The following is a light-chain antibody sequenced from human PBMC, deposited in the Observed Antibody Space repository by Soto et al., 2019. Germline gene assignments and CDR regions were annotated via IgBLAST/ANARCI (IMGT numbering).Light chain of an antibody. J-gene: IGKJ1*01. CDR1: QSVSSN. V-gene: IGKV3-15*01. Sequence: EIVMTQSPATLSVSPGDRATLSCRASQSVSSNLAWYQQKPGQAPRLLIYGASTRATGIPARFSGSGSGTELTLTISSLQSEDSAVYYCQQYNNWPWTFGQGTKVEIK. CDR2: GAS. CDR3: QQYNNWPWT.